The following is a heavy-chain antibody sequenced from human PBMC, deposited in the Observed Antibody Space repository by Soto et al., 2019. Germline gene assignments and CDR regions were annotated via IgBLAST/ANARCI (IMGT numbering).Heavy chain of an antibody. Sequence: GEPLKISCKRSGYSWTSYWIAWVRQMTGPGLEWMGVIYPGDSDTRYSPSFPGQVTISVDKSISTADLQWSSLKASDSALYYCAIHASLELLQWPPNNNWFDPWGQGTVVTVSS. D-gene: IGHD6-19*01. J-gene: IGHJ5*02. CDR2: IYPGDSDT. CDR3: AIHASLELLQWPPNNNWFDP. CDR1: GYSWTSYW. V-gene: IGHV5-51*01.